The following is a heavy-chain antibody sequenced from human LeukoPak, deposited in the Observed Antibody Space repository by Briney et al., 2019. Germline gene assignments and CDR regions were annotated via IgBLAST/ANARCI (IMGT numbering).Heavy chain of an antibody. V-gene: IGHV3-23*01. Sequence: PGGSPRHSCAASGFTFSSYAMSWVRQAPGKGLEWVSAISGSGGSTYYADSVKGRFTISRDNSKNTLYLQMNSLRAEDTAVYYCAKTYYYDSSGYIFDYWGQGTLVTVSS. CDR2: ISGSGGST. D-gene: IGHD3-22*01. CDR3: AKTYYYDSSGYIFDY. CDR1: GFTFSSYA. J-gene: IGHJ4*02.